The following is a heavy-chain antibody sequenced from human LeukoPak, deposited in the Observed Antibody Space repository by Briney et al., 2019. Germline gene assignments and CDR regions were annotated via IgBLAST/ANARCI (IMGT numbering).Heavy chain of an antibody. J-gene: IGHJ6*03. CDR1: GYTFTRYA. Sequence: ASVKVSCKASGYTFTRYAMNWVRQAPGQGLEWMGWINTNTGNPTYAQGFAGRFVFSLDTSVSTAYLQISSLKAEDTAVYYCARATEYSNSYYYYYYMDVWGKGTTVTVSS. D-gene: IGHD6-6*01. CDR3: ARATEYSNSYYYYYYMDV. CDR2: INTNTGNP. V-gene: IGHV7-4-1*02.